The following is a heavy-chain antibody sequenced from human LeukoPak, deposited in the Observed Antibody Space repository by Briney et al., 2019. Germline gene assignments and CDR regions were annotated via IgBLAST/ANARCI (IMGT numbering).Heavy chain of an antibody. V-gene: IGHV3-7*01. J-gene: IGHJ3*02. CDR1: EFTLGSYW. Sequence: GGSLRLSCTASEFTLGSYWVSWVRQTPAKGLEWMANIRRDGNIKYYVDSVRGRFSISRDNAKNSLYLQMNNLRVDDTALYYCAREIVGYDAFDIWGQGTMVTVSS. D-gene: IGHD1-1*01. CDR2: IRRDGNIK. CDR3: AREIVGYDAFDI.